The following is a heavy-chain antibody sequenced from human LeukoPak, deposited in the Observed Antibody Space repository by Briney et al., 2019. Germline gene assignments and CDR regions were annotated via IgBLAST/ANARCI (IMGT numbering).Heavy chain of an antibody. Sequence: PSETLSLTCAVYGGSFSGYYWSWIRQPPGKGLEWIGEITHSRSTNYNPSLKSRVTISVDTSKNQFSLKLSSVTAADTAVYYCARRIVVVVAASRMRRAGTKGWFDPWGQGTLVTVSS. CDR3: ARRIVVVVAASRMRRAGTKGWFDP. CDR2: ITHSRST. D-gene: IGHD2-15*01. J-gene: IGHJ5*02. V-gene: IGHV4-34*01. CDR1: GGSFSGYY.